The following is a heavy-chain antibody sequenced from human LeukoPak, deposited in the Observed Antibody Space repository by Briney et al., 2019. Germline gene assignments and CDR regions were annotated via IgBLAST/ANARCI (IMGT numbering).Heavy chain of an antibody. D-gene: IGHD1-26*01. CDR1: GYTFTSYD. V-gene: IGHV1-8*01. J-gene: IGHJ5*02. CDR3: AKSGSYYITTWFDP. Sequence: ASVKVSCEASGYTFTSYDINWVRQAPGQGLEWMGWMNPNSGNTGYAQKFQGRVTMTRNTSISTAYMELSSLRSEDTAVYYCAKSGSYYITTWFDPWGQGTLVTVSS. CDR2: MNPNSGNT.